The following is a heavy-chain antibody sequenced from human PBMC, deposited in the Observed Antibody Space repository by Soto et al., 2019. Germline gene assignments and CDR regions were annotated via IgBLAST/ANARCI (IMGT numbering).Heavy chain of an antibody. CDR2: IYYTGST. D-gene: IGHD6-13*01. CDR1: GGSISSYY. V-gene: IGHV4-59*08. Sequence: PSETLSLTCTVSGGSISSYYWSWIRQPPGKGLEWIGYIYYTGSTIYNPSLRSRVTISVDTSKNEFSLKLSSVTAADTAVYYCARGRGSSWYFDYWGQGTLVTVSS. CDR3: ARGRGSSWYFDY. J-gene: IGHJ4*02.